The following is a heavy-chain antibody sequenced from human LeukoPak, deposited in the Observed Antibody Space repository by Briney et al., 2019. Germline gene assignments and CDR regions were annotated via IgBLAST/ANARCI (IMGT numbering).Heavy chain of an antibody. CDR3: ARDSPFGFY. V-gene: IGHV3-7*01. CDR1: GFTFSDYW. Sequence: GGSLRLSCAASGFTFSDYWMSWVRQAPGKGLEWVANIKQDGSEKNYVDSVKGRFIISRDNAKNSLYLQMNSLRAEDTAVNYCARDSPFGFYWGQGTLVTVSS. CDR2: IKQDGSEK. D-gene: IGHD3-10*01. J-gene: IGHJ4*02.